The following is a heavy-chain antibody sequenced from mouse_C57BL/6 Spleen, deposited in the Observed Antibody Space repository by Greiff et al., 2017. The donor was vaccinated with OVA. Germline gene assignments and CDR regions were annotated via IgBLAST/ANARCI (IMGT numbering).Heavy chain of an antibody. CDR3: TRTWGQENDFDY. CDR2: IYPRSGNT. V-gene: IGHV1-81*01. J-gene: IGHJ2*01. CDR1: GYTFTSYG. Sequence: QVQLQQSGAELARPGASVKLSCKASGYTFTSYGISWVKQRTGQGLEWIGEIYPRSGNTYYNDKFKGKATLTADKSSSTAYMELRSLTSEDSAVYFGTRTWGQENDFDYWGRGTTVTVSS.